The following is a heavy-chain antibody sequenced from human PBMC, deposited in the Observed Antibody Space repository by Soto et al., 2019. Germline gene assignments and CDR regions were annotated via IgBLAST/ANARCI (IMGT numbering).Heavy chain of an antibody. CDR1: GYTFTSYD. J-gene: IGHJ4*02. Sequence: QVQLVQSVAEVKKPGASVKVSCKASGYTFTSYDINWVRQATGQGLEWMGWMNPNSGNTGYAKKLQGRVTMTRNTSISKAYMELSSLRSEDTAVSYCERTLYGDNVDYWGKGTLVTVSS. D-gene: IGHD4-17*01. V-gene: IGHV1-8*01. CDR3: ERTLYGDNVDY. CDR2: MNPNSGNT.